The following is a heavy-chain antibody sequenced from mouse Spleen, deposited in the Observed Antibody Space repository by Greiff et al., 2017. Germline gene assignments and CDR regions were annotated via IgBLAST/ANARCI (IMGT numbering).Heavy chain of an antibody. CDR3: AISYYGNYRYFDV. Sequence: QVQLQQPGAELVKPGASVKLSCKASGYTFTSYWMHWVKQRPGQGLEWIGMIHPNSGSTNYNEKFKSKATLTVDKSSSTAYMQLSSLTSEDSAVYYCAISYYGNYRYFDVWGAGTTVTVSS. V-gene: IGHV1-64*01. CDR1: GYTFTSYW. D-gene: IGHD2-1*01. J-gene: IGHJ1*01. CDR2: IHPNSGST.